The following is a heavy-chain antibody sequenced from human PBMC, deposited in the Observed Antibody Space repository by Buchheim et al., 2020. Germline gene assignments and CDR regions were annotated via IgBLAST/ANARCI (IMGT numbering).Heavy chain of an antibody. J-gene: IGHJ6*02. V-gene: IGHV1-58*01. CDR1: GFTFTSSA. CDR3: AAAGTSYYYYGMDV. Sequence: QMQLVQSGPEVKKPGTSVKVSCKASGFTFTSSAVQWVRQARGQRLEWIGWIVVGSGNTNYAQKFQERVTITRDMSTSTTYMELSSLRSEDTAVYYCAAAGTSYYYYGMDVWGQGTT. D-gene: IGHD6-13*01. CDR2: IVVGSGNT.